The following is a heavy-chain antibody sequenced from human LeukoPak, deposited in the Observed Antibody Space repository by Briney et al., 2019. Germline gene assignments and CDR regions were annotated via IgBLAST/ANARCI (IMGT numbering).Heavy chain of an antibody. CDR3: ARQLPIAAAGTVDC. V-gene: IGHV3-21*01. Sequence: GGSLRLSCAASGVTFRSYSMNWVRQAPGKGLEWVSSISSSSSYIYYADSVRGRFTISRDNAKNSLYLQMNSLRAEDTAVYYCARQLPIAAAGTVDCWGQGTLVSVSS. CDR1: GVTFRSYS. CDR2: ISSSSSYI. J-gene: IGHJ4*02. D-gene: IGHD6-13*01.